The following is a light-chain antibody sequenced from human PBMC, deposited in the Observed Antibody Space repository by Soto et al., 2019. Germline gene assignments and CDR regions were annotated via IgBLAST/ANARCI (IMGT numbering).Light chain of an antibody. CDR2: DAS. J-gene: IGKJ1*01. Sequence: EIVLTQSLATLSLSPGERATLSCRASQSVSSYLAWYQQKPGQAPRLLIYDASNRATGIPARFSGSGSGTGFTLTISSLEPEDFAVYYCQQRSNWPPAWTFGQGTKVDIK. V-gene: IGKV3-11*01. CDR3: QQRSNWPPAWT. CDR1: QSVSSY.